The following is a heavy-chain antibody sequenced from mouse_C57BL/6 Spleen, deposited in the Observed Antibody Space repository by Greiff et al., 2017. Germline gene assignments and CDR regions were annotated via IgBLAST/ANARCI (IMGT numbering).Heavy chain of an antibody. Sequence: VHLVESGAELVKPGASVKLSCKASGYTFTEYTIHWVKQRSGQGLEWIGWFYPGSGSIKYNEKFKDKDTLTADKSSSTVYMELSRLTSEDSAVYFCARHERPTVVAPGAMDYWGQGTSVTVSS. V-gene: IGHV1-62-2*01. CDR1: GYTFTEYT. CDR2: FYPGSGSI. D-gene: IGHD1-1*01. J-gene: IGHJ4*01. CDR3: ARHERPTVVAPGAMDY.